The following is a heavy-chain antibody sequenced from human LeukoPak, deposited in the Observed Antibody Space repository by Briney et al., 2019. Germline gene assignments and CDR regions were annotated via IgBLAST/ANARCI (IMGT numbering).Heavy chain of an antibody. J-gene: IGHJ4*02. CDR2: ISSSGSTI. CDR1: GLRFDNAW. CDR3: ASGRRYSSGWYPLDY. D-gene: IGHD6-19*01. V-gene: IGHV3-11*01. Sequence: GGSLRLSCAASGLRFDNAWMSWVRQAPGKGLEWVSYISSSGSTIYYADSVKGRFTISRDNAKNSLYLQMNSLRAEDTAVYYCASGRRYSSGWYPLDYWGQGTLVTVSS.